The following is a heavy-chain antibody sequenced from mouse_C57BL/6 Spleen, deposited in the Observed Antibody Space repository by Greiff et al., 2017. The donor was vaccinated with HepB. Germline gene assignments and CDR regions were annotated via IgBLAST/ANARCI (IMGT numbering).Heavy chain of an antibody. CDR3: TRRRYYGSSYAMDY. CDR1: GYTFTDYE. CDR2: IDPETGGT. Sequence: QVQLQQSGAELVRPGASVTLSCKASGYTFTDYEMHWVKQTPVHGLEWIGAIDPETGGTAYNQKFKGKAILTADKSSSTAYMELRSLTSEDSAVYYCTRRRYYGSSYAMDYWGQGTSVTVSS. V-gene: IGHV1-15*01. J-gene: IGHJ4*01. D-gene: IGHD1-1*01.